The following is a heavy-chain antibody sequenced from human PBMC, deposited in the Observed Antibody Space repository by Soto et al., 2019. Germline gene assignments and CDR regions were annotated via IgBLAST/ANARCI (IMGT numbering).Heavy chain of an antibody. CDR2: IIPISGTA. CDR1: GGTFSSYA. J-gene: IGHJ6*02. V-gene: IGHV1-69*01. CDR3: ARSQGSSTSLEIYYYYYYGMDV. D-gene: IGHD2-2*01. Sequence: QVQLVQSGAEVKEPGSSVKVSCKASGGTFSSYAISWVRQAPGQGLEWMGGIIPISGTANYAQKFQGRVTITADESTSTAYMELSSLRSEGTAVYYCARSQGSSTSLEIYYYYYYGMDVWGQGTTVTVSS.